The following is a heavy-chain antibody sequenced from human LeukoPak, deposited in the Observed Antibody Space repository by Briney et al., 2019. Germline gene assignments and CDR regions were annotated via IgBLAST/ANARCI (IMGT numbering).Heavy chain of an antibody. D-gene: IGHD3-3*01. CDR3: ARGSTYDFWSGYRHDPYNWFDP. J-gene: IGHJ5*02. Sequence: PSETLSLTCAVSGYSISSGYYCGWIRQPPGKGLEWIGSIYHSGSTYYNPSLKSRVTISVDTSKNQFSLKLSSVTAADTAVYYCARGSTYDFWSGYRHDPYNWFDPWGQGTLVTVSS. CDR2: IYHSGST. CDR1: GYSISSGYY. V-gene: IGHV4-38-2*01.